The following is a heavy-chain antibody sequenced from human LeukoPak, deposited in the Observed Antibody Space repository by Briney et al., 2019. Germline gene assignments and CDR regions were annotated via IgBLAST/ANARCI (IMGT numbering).Heavy chain of an antibody. J-gene: IGHJ4*02. CDR2: MFYSGST. Sequence: SETLSLTCTVSGGSIGSSGYHWGWIRQSPGKGLEWIGTMFYSGSTSYNPSLKSRATISGDTSKNQVSLKVRSVTAADTAVYYCARRKEGSSWRDYWGQGTLVTVSS. CDR3: ARRKEGSSWRDY. V-gene: IGHV4-39*01. D-gene: IGHD6-13*01. CDR1: GGSIGSSGYH.